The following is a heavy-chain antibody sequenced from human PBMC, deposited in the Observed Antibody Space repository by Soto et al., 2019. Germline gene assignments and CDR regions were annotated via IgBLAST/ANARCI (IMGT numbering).Heavy chain of an antibody. V-gene: IGHV4-59*12. CDR3: ARDYGDHFDY. Sequence: QVQLQESGPELVKPSETLSLTCTVSGGSISSYYWSWIRQPPGKGLEWIGYIYYSGSTNYNPSLKSRVTISVHTSKNQFSLKLSSVTAADTAVYFCARDYGDHFDYWGQGTLVTVSS. CDR2: IYYSGST. J-gene: IGHJ4*02. D-gene: IGHD4-17*01. CDR1: GGSISSYY.